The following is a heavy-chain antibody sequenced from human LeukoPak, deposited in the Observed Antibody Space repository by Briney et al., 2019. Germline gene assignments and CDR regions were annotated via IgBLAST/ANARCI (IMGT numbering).Heavy chain of an antibody. CDR1: GFTFSSYA. Sequence: GRSLRLSCVASGFTFSSYALHWVRQAPGKGLEWVAVISYDGSNKDYADSVKGRFTLSRDNSKNTVYLQMNSLRAEDTAVYFCARALELPLDYWGQGTLVTVSS. CDR3: ARALELPLDY. CDR2: ISYDGSNK. V-gene: IGHV3-30-3*01. D-gene: IGHD3-10*01. J-gene: IGHJ4*02.